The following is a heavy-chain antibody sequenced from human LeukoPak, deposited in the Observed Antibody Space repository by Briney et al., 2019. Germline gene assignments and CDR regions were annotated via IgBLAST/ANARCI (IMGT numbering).Heavy chain of an antibody. J-gene: IGHJ5*02. Sequence: GASVKVSCKASGYTFTSYFIHWVRQAPGQGLEWMGIINPSGSSPTYAQKFQGRVTMTGDTSTSTVFMELNSLRSDDTAVYYCARQRDSNWFDPWGQGTLVTVSS. CDR3: ARQRDSNWFDP. CDR2: INPSGSSP. CDR1: GYTFTSYF. V-gene: IGHV1-46*01. D-gene: IGHD4-11*01.